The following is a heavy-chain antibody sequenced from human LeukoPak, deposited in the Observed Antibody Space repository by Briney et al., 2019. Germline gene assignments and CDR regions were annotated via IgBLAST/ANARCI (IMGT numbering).Heavy chain of an antibody. V-gene: IGHV4-39*01. D-gene: IGHD2-2*01. J-gene: IGHJ5*02. CDR1: SDSISSSSYY. Sequence: SETLSLTCTVSSDSISSSSYYWRSIRQPPGRGLEWIGSIYYSESTHYNPSLKSRVTISVDTSKNQFSLKLSSVTAADTAVYYCARHPLGYCSSTSCYPNWFDPWGQGTLVTVSS. CDR3: ARHPLGYCSSTSCYPNWFDP. CDR2: IYYSEST.